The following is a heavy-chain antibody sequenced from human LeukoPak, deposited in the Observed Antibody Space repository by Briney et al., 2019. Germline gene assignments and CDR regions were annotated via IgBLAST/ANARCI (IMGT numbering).Heavy chain of an antibody. CDR3: ARDRYSSGWYRPFDY. CDR1: GVTFSSYW. Sequence: PGGSLRLSCAAPGVTFSSYWMSWDRQAPGKGLEWVANIKQDGSEKYYVDSVKGRFTISRDNAKNSLYLQMNSLRAEDTAVYYCARDRYSSGWYRPFDYWGQGTLVTVSS. D-gene: IGHD6-19*01. J-gene: IGHJ4*02. CDR2: IKQDGSEK. V-gene: IGHV3-7*01.